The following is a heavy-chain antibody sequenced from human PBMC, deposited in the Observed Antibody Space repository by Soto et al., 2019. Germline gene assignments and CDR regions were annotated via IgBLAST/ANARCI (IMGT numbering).Heavy chain of an antibody. CDR3: ARERSDYDILTGSSPPDAFDI. D-gene: IGHD3-9*01. CDR2: IEQDGSEK. Sequence: GGSLRLSCAASGFTFSSYWMSWVRQAPGKGLEWVANIEQDGSEKYYVDSVKGRFTISRDNAKNSLYLQMNSLRAEDTAVYYCARERSDYDILTGSSPPDAFDIWGQGTMVTVSS. CDR1: GFTFSSYW. J-gene: IGHJ3*02. V-gene: IGHV3-7*01.